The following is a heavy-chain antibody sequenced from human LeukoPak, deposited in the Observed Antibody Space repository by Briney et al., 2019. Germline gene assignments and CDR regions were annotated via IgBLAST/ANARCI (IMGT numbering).Heavy chain of an antibody. CDR2: IRYDGSNK. CDR1: GFTFSSYA. D-gene: IGHD2-15*01. Sequence: GGSLRLSCAASGFTFSSYAMHWVRQAPGKGLEWVAFIRYDGSNKYYADSVKGRFTISRDNSKNTLYLQMNSLRTEDTAVYYCAKDRRIVVVVAATIDSWGQGILVTVSS. V-gene: IGHV3-30*02. J-gene: IGHJ4*02. CDR3: AKDRRIVVVVAATIDS.